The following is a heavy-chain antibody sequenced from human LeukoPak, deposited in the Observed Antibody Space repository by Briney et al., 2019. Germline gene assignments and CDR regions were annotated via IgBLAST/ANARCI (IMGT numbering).Heavy chain of an antibody. D-gene: IGHD1-1*01. V-gene: IGHV1-2*02. CDR2: INPNSGGT. CDR1: GYTFTGYY. J-gene: IGHJ4*02. Sequence: ASVKVSCKASGYTFTGYYMHWVRQAPGQGLEWMGWINPNSGGTNYAQKFQGRVTMTRDTSISTAYMELSRLRSDDTAVYYCSRDHEPHWPVDYWGQGTLVTVSS. CDR3: SRDHEPHWPVDY.